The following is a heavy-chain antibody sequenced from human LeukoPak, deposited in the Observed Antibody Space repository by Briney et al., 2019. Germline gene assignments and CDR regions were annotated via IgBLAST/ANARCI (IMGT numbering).Heavy chain of an antibody. J-gene: IGHJ6*02. CDR2: TYYTSTSKWDT. V-gene: IGHV6-1*01. CDR3: TRGRRFYYGMDV. CDR1: WDSVSSTTAA. D-gene: IGHD3-16*01. Sequence: SQTLPLTCAISWDSVSSTTAAWNWVRQSPSSGLEWLGRTYYTSTSKWDTDYAVSLKSRISVSPDISKNQFSLQLNSVTPEDTAVYYCTRGRRFYYGMDVWGQGTTVTVSS.